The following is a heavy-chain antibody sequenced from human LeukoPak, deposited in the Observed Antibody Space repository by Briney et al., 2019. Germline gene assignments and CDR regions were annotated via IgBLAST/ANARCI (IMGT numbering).Heavy chain of an antibody. CDR3: ARDLFVVVVAATVGWFDP. J-gene: IGHJ5*02. V-gene: IGHV1-18*01. CDR2: ISAYNGNT. CDR1: GYTFTSYG. D-gene: IGHD2-15*01. Sequence: GASVKVSCKASGYTFTSYGISWVRQAPGQGLEWMGWISAYNGNTNYAQKLQGRVTMTTDTSTSTAYIQLRSPRSDDTAVYYCARDLFVVVVAATVGWFDPWGQGTLVTVSS.